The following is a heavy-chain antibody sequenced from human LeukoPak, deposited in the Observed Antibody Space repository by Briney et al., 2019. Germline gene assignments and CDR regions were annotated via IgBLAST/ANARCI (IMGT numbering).Heavy chain of an antibody. CDR3: AREEFGTACFDS. D-gene: IGHD1-7*01. V-gene: IGHV4-39*07. CDR1: SGSISSGAYY. CDR2: IYHSGST. J-gene: IGHJ4*02. Sequence: SETLSLTCTVSSGSISSGAYYWGWIRQPPGKGLEWVGSIYHSGSTFYNPSLKGRVTISVDTSKNQFCLKLTSVTAADTAVFFCAREEFGTACFDSWGQGTLVTVSS.